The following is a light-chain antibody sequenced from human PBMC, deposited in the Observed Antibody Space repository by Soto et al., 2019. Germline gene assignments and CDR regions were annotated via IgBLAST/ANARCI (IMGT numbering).Light chain of an antibody. Sequence: QAVVTQPPSVSGAPGQRVTISCTGSSSNIGAGYDVHWYQQFPGTTPKFLIYGNTNRPSGVPDRFSASKSGTSASLDITGLQAEDEAEYFCQSYDSSLTVVFGGGTKLTDL. CDR2: GNT. V-gene: IGLV1-40*01. J-gene: IGLJ2*01. CDR1: SSNIGAGYD. CDR3: QSYDSSLTVV.